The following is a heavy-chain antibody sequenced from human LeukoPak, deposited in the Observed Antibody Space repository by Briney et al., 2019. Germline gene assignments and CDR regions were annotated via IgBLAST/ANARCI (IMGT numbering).Heavy chain of an antibody. CDR2: INPNSGGT. J-gene: IGHJ6*02. CDR3: ARDITMISYYYYGMDV. D-gene: IGHD3-22*01. Sequence: ASVKVSCKASGYTFTSYYMHWVRQAPGQGLEWMGRINPNSGGTNYAQKFQGRVTMTRDTSISTAYMELSRLRSDDTAVYYCARDITMISYYYYGMDVWGQGTTVTVSS. V-gene: IGHV1-2*06. CDR1: GYTFTSYY.